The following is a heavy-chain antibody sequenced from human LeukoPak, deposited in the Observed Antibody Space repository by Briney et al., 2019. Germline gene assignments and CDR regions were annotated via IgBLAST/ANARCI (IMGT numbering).Heavy chain of an antibody. Sequence: ASVKVSCKASGYTFTSYDINWVRQATGQGLEWMGWMNPNSGNTGYAQKFQGRVTITRNTSISTAYMELSSLRSEDTAVYYCARGWSSGWYLSYYYYMDVWGKGTTVTVSS. D-gene: IGHD6-19*01. CDR3: ARGWSSGWYLSYYYYMDV. V-gene: IGHV1-8*03. J-gene: IGHJ6*03. CDR1: GYTFTSYD. CDR2: MNPNSGNT.